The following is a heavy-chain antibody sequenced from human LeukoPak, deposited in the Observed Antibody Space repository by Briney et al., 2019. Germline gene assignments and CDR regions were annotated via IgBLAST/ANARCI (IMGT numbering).Heavy chain of an antibody. CDR1: GGSISSGGYY. D-gene: IGHD2-21*01. CDR3: AREPFILWDRRGAFDI. CDR2: IYHSGST. Sequence: PSETLSLTCTVSGGSISSGGYYWSWIRQPPGKGLEWIGSIYHSGSTYYNPSLKSRVTISVDTSKNQFSLKLSSVTAADTAVYYCAREPFILWDRRGAFDIWGQGTMVTVSS. J-gene: IGHJ3*02. V-gene: IGHV4-39*07.